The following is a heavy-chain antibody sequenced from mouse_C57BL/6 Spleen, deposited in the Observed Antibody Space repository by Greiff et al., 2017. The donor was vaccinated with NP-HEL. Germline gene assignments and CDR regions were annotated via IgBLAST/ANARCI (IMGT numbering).Heavy chain of an antibody. J-gene: IGHJ4*01. V-gene: IGHV5-12*01. CDR1: GFTFSDYY. CDR3: ASPDAMDY. CDR2: ISNGGGST. Sequence: EVQVVESGGGLVQPGGSLKLSCAASGFTFSDYYMYWVRQTPEKRLEWVAYISNGGGSTYYPDTVKGRFTISRDNAKNTLYLQMSRLKSEDTAMYYCASPDAMDYWGQGTSVTVSS.